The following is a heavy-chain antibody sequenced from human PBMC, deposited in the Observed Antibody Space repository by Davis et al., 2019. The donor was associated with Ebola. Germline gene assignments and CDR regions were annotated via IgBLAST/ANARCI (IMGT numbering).Heavy chain of an antibody. CDR2: INHSGST. Sequence: PSETLSLTCAVYGGSFSGYYWSWIRQPPGKGLEWIGEINHSGSTNYNPSLKSRVTISVDKSKNQFSLKLSSVTAADTAVYYCARDSSSGWNDAFDIWGQGTMVTVSS. D-gene: IGHD6-19*01. CDR3: ARDSSSGWNDAFDI. J-gene: IGHJ3*02. CDR1: GGSFSGYY. V-gene: IGHV4-34*01.